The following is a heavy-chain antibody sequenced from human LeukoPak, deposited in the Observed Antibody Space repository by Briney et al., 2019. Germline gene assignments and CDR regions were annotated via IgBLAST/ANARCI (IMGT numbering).Heavy chain of an antibody. J-gene: IGHJ4*02. Sequence: GGSLRLSCAASGFTFSSYSMNWIRQAPGKGLEWISYINSVGNTIYYADSVRGRFTISRDNAKNSLYLQMNSLRAEDTAVYYCARDPFPHDYGDFWGQGTLVTVSS. CDR3: ARDPFPHDYGDF. V-gene: IGHV3-48*04. CDR2: INSVGNTI. CDR1: GFTFSSYS. D-gene: IGHD3-16*01.